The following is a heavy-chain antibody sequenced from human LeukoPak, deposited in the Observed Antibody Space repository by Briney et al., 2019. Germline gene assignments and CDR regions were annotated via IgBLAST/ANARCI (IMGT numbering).Heavy chain of an antibody. CDR1: GYTFTSYA. J-gene: IGHJ4*02. CDR3: ASLLDSSSWYESYYFDY. CDR2: INASNGNT. V-gene: IGHV1-3*01. Sequence: ASVKVSCKASGYTFTSYAMHWVRQAPGQRLEWMGWINASNGNTKYSQKFQGRVTITRDTSASTAYMELSSLRSEDTAVYYCASLLDSSSWYESYYFDYWGQGTLVTVSS. D-gene: IGHD6-13*01.